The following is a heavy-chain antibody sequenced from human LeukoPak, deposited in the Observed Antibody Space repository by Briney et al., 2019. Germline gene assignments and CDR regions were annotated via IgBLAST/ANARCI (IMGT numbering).Heavy chain of an antibody. V-gene: IGHV3-53*01. Sequence: GGSLRLSCAASGFTFSSYGMHWVRQAPGKGLEWVSVIYSGGSTYYADSVKGRFTISRDNSKDTLYLQMNSLRAEDTAVYYCARYNYGSDYFDYWGQGTLVTVSS. J-gene: IGHJ4*02. CDR1: GFTFSSYG. D-gene: IGHD5-18*01. CDR3: ARYNYGSDYFDY. CDR2: IYSGGST.